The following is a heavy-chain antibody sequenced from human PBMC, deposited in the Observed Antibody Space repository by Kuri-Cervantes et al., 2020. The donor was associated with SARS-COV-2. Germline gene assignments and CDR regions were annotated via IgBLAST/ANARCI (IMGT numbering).Heavy chain of an antibody. CDR1: GFSFDDYA. V-gene: IGHV3-48*03. D-gene: IGHD4-11*01. J-gene: IGHJ4*02. Sequence: GESLKISCAASGFSFDDYAMHWVRQAPGKGLEWVSYISSSGSTIYYADSVKGRFTISRDNAKNSLYLQMNSLRAEDTAVYYCARAGYSNYEGYLDYWGQGTLVTVSS. CDR2: ISSSGSTI. CDR3: ARAGYSNYEGYLDY.